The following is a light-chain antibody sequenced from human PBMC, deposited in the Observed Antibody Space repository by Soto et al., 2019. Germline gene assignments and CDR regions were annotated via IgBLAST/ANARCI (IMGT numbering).Light chain of an antibody. CDR2: DAS. Sequence: DIQMTQAPSTLSAFVGDRVTITCRASQSISRWWAWYQQKGGKAPKLLIYDASSLEGGVPSRFSGSGSGTEFTLTISSLQPHDSATYFCQQYHRYSRTVGQVTKV. CDR3: QQYHRYSRT. CDR1: QSISRW. J-gene: IGKJ1*01. V-gene: IGKV1-5*01.